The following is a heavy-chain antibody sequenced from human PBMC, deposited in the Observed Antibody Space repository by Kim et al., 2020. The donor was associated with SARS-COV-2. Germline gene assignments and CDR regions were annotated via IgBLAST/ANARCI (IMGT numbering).Heavy chain of an antibody. CDR2: ISYDGSNK. CDR3: ARDSWEAAAVNWFDP. V-gene: IGHV3-30-3*01. CDR1: GFTFSSYA. D-gene: IGHD6-13*01. Sequence: GGSLRLSCAASGFTFSSYAMHWVRQAPGKGLEWVAVISYDGSNKYYADSVKGRFTISRDNSKNTLYLQMNSLRAEDTAVYYCARDSWEAAAVNWFDPWGQGTLVTVSS. J-gene: IGHJ5*02.